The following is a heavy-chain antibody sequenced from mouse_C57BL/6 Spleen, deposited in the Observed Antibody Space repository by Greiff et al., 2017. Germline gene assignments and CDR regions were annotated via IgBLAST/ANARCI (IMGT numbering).Heavy chain of an antibody. D-gene: IGHD2-4*01. Sequence: VQLQQSGAELMKPGASVKLSCKATGYTFTGYWIAWVKQRPGHGLEWIGEILPGSGSTNYNEKFKGKATFTADTSSNTAYMQLSSLTTEDSAIYYCARRGYYDCDFAWFAYWGQGTLVTVSA. CDR2: ILPGSGST. CDR3: ARRGYYDCDFAWFAY. J-gene: IGHJ3*01. V-gene: IGHV1-9*01. CDR1: GYTFTGYW.